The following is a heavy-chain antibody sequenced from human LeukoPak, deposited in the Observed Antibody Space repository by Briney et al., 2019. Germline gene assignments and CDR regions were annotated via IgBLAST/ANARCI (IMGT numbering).Heavy chain of an antibody. V-gene: IGHV4-39*01. CDR3: ARPIVGATPSFDY. CDR2: IYYSGST. CDR1: GGSISSSSYY. D-gene: IGHD1-26*01. Sequence: SETLSLTCTVSGGSISSSSYYWGWIRQPPGKGLEWIGSIYYSGSTYYNPSLKSRVTISVDTSKNQFSLKLSSVTAADTAVYYCARPIVGATPSFDYWGQGTLVTVSS. J-gene: IGHJ4*02.